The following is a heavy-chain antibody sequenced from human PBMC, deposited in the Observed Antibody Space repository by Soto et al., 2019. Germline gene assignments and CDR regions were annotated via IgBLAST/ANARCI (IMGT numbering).Heavy chain of an antibody. CDR3: AASPATVSGYYYYYYGMDV. J-gene: IGHJ6*01. V-gene: IGHV1-58*01. D-gene: IGHD4-17*01. Sequence: SGKVSCEASGFTFTSSAVQWVRQTRGQRLEWIGWIVVGSGNTNYAQKFQERVTITRDMSTSTAYMELSSLRSEYTAVYYCAASPATVSGYYYYYYGMDVRGQGPTVTVSS. CDR2: IVVGSGNT. CDR1: GFTFTSSA.